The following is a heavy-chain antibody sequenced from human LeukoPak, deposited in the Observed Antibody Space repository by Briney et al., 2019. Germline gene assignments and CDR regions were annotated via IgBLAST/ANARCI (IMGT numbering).Heavy chain of an antibody. CDR1: GFTVRSSY. CDR2: IYNGGSP. V-gene: IGHV3-53*01. J-gene: IGHJ3*01. D-gene: IGHD3-22*01. Sequence: PPGGSLRLSCAASGFTVRSSYMSWVRQAPGKGLEWVSVIYNGGSPDYADSAKGRFTISSDSSKNTLYLQMNSLRVEDTAVYYCARDGADNSGYYFGSLWGQGTMVTVSS. CDR3: ARDGADNSGYYFGSL.